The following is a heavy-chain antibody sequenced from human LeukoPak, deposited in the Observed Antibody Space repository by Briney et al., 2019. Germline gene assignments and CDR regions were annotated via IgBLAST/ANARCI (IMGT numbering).Heavy chain of an antibody. J-gene: IGHJ5*02. CDR1: GFTFSRNW. Sequence: GGSLTLSCAASGFTFSRNWMSWVRQAPGKGLEWVANIKYDGSEKYYVDSVKGRFTISRDNAKNSLYMQMTSLRAEDTAVYYCARVQPGTTNWFDPWGQGTLVTVSS. CDR3: ARVQPGTTNWFDP. V-gene: IGHV3-7*04. CDR2: IKYDGSEK. D-gene: IGHD1-1*01.